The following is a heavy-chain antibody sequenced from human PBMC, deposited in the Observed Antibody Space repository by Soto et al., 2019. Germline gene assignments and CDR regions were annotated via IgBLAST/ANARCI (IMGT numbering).Heavy chain of an antibody. V-gene: IGHV4-31*03. CDR2: INHSGTT. CDR3: ARWRDFCPDGVAAAPFDP. J-gene: IGHJ5*02. Sequence: TLALTCTGSGGSITSSGHYWSWIRQHPGKGLEWIGYINHSGTTFYNPSLNSRLTISVDTSENQFSLRLTSVAAADTAVYFCARWRDFCPDGVAAAPFDPWGQGTLVTVSS. D-gene: IGHD2-15*01. CDR1: GGSITSSGHY.